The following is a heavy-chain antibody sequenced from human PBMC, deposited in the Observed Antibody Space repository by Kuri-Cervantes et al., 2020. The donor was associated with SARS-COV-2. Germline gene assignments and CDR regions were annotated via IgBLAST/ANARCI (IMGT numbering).Heavy chain of an antibody. Sequence: GGSLRLSCAASGFTFSNYAVSWVRQAPGKGLEWVSLISGSGGSTYYADSVKGRFTISRDNSKNTLYLQMNSLRAEDTAVYYCAKDLGHYGSGSDAFGYWGHGNLVNVSS. CDR2: ISGSGGST. V-gene: IGHV3-23*01. CDR1: GFTFSNYA. CDR3: AKDLGHYGSGSDAFGY. J-gene: IGHJ4*01. D-gene: IGHD3-10*01.